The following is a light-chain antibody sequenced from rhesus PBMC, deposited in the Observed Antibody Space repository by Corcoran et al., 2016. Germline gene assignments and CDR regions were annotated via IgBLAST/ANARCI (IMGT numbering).Light chain of an antibody. CDR2: YAS. CDR3: QQPNSYPPT. V-gene: IGKV1S14*01. J-gene: IGKJ1*01. Sequence: DIQMTQSPSSLSASVGDTVTITCRASQGISNYLAWYQQKPGKAPKPLIYYASNLESGFPSRFSGSGYWTDFPLTISSLQPEDFATYYCQQPNSYPPTFGQVTKVELK. CDR1: QGISNY.